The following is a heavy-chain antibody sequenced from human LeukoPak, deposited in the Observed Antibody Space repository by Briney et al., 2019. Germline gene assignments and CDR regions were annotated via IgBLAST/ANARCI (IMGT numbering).Heavy chain of an antibody. J-gene: IGHJ4*02. CDR1: GFTFSSYS. V-gene: IGHV3-21*01. Sequence: KPGGSLRLSCAASGFTFSSYSMNWVRQAPGKGLEWVSSISSSSSYIYYADSVKGRFTISRDNAKNSLYLQMNSLRAEDTAVNYCARGPGDYGDYQLFFDYWGQGTLVTVSS. CDR2: ISSSSSYI. D-gene: IGHD4-17*01. CDR3: ARGPGDYGDYQLFFDY.